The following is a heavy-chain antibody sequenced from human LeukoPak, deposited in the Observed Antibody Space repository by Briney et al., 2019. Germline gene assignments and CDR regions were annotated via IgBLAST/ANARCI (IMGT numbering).Heavy chain of an antibody. CDR3: ASLGPGYGDHGAFFDY. J-gene: IGHJ4*02. CDR1: GGSISSGDYY. Sequence: SETLSLTSTVSGGSISSGDYYWSWIRQPPGKGLEWIGYIYYSGSTYYNPSLKSRVTISVDTSKNQFSLKLSSVTAADTAVYYCASLGPGYGDHGAFFDYWGQGTLVTVSS. D-gene: IGHD4-17*01. CDR2: IYYSGST. V-gene: IGHV4-30-4*01.